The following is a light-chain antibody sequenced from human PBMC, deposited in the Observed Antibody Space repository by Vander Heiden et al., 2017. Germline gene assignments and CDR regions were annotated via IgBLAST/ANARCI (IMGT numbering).Light chain of an antibody. Sequence: EIVLTQSPATLSLSPGIRATLSGRATQSVATYLAWYQQTPGEAPRLLIHDASYRATGIPAWFSGRGSGTDFTLTIRSLEPEDFAIYYCQQRSDWPPVTFGQGTRLEIK. J-gene: IGKJ5*01. CDR1: QSVATY. CDR3: QQRSDWPPVT. CDR2: DAS. V-gene: IGKV3-11*01.